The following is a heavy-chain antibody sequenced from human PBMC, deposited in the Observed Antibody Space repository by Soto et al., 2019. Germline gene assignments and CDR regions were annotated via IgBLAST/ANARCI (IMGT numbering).Heavy chain of an antibody. CDR1: GYTFTSYG. J-gene: IGHJ6*02. CDR2: ISAYNGNT. CDR3: ARDSGYDAYYYYYGMDV. V-gene: IGHV1-18*01. D-gene: IGHD5-12*01. Sequence: GASVKVSCKASGYTFTSYGISWVRQAPGQGLEWMGWISAYNGNTNYAQKLQGRVTMTTDTSTSTAYMELRSLRSDDTAVYYCARDSGYDAYYYYYGMDVWGQGTTVTVSS.